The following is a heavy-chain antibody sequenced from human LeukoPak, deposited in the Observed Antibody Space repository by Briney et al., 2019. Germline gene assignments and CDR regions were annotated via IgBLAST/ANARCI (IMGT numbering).Heavy chain of an antibody. CDR1: RFTFTSYS. D-gene: IGHD6-6*01. CDR2: INTRSTTI. Sequence: PGGSLRLSCIASRFTFTSYSMNWVRQAPGKGLELISSINTRSTTIYYADSMKGRLTISRDNAKNSLYLQMNSLRAEDTAVYYCARAAVLDFWGQGTLVTVSS. CDR3: ARAAVLDF. J-gene: IGHJ4*02. V-gene: IGHV3-21*01.